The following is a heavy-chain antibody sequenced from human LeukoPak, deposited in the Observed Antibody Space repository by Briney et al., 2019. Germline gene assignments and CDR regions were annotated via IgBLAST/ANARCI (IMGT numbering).Heavy chain of an antibody. CDR3: AREGSYCGGGCYSNYYFDY. D-gene: IGHD2-21*02. CDR1: GFSFISVW. CDR2: ISFDGSNK. J-gene: IGHJ4*02. Sequence: GGSLRLSCVGSGFSFISVWLNWVRQTPGKGLEWVADISFDGSNKYYADSVKGRFTISRDNSKNTLYLQMNSLRPEDTAVYYCAREGSYCGGGCYSNYYFDYWGQGTLVTVSS. V-gene: IGHV3-30-3*01.